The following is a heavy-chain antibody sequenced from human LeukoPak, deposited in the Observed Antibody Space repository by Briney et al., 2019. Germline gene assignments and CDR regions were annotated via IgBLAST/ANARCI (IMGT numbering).Heavy chain of an antibody. J-gene: IGHJ3*02. Sequence: GGSLRLSCAASGFTFDDYAMHWVRQAPGKGLEWVSGISWNSGSIGYADSVKGRFTISRDNAKNSLYLQMNSLRAEDTAVYYCAKPFPVNPIWGQGTMVTVSS. V-gene: IGHV3-9*01. D-gene: IGHD4-17*01. CDR1: GFTFDDYA. CDR3: AKPFPVNPI. CDR2: ISWNSGSI.